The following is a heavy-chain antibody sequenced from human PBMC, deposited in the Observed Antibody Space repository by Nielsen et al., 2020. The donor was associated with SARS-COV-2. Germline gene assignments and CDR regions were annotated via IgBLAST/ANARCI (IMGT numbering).Heavy chain of an antibody. CDR3: TTDQLGYYYYYMDV. Sequence: GESLKISCAASGFTFSNAWMSWVRQAPGKGLEWVGRIKSKTDGGTTDYAAPVKGRFTISRDDSKNTLYLQMNSLKTEDTAVYYCTTDQLGYYYYYMDVWGKGTTVTVSS. J-gene: IGHJ6*03. CDR1: GFTFSNAW. CDR2: IKSKTDGGTT. V-gene: IGHV3-15*01. D-gene: IGHD6-6*01.